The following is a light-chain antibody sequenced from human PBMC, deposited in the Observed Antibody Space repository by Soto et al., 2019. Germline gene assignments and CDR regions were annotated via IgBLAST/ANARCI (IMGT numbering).Light chain of an antibody. J-gene: IGKJ2*01. Sequence: DIQMTQSPSSLSASVGDRVTITCRASQSISSYLNWYQQKPGKAPKLLIYAASSLQSGVPSRFSGSGSGTDFTRTISSLQPEDFATYYCQQSYSNLYTVGQGAKLEIK. CDR3: QQSYSNLYT. CDR1: QSISSY. CDR2: AAS. V-gene: IGKV1-39*01.